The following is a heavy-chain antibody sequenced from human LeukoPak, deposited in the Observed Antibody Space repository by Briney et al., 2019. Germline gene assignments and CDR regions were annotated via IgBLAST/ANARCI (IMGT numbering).Heavy chain of an antibody. CDR2: IYYSGST. CDR3: ARHLEGYSSGPRDAFDI. Sequence: SETLSLTCTVPGGSISSYYWSWIRQPPGKGLWWVGYIYYSGSTNYNPSLKSRVTISVDTSKNQFSLKLSSVTAADTAVYYCARHLEGYSSGPRDAFDIWGQGTMVTVSS. CDR1: GGSISSYY. V-gene: IGHV4-59*08. J-gene: IGHJ3*02. D-gene: IGHD6-19*01.